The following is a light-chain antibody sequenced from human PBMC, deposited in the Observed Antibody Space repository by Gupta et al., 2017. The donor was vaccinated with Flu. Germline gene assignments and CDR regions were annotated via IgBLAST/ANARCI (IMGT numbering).Light chain of an antibody. J-gene: IGKJ1*01. V-gene: IGKV1-9*01. CDR3: QQVANCPRA. CDR1: HGISTY. Sequence: GDRVTIPCRVSHGISTYLVWYQQKPGKVPKLLISSASYRQYGVPSRFSGSGSGREFTLTIRRLQAEDFAIYFCQQVANCPRAFGQGTKVEIK. CDR2: SAS.